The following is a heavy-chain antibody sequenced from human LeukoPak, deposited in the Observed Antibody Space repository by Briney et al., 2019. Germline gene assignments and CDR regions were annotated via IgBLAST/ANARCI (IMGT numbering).Heavy chain of an antibody. D-gene: IGHD3-3*01. CDR2: IYYSGST. CDR3: ASYDTGYFQH. Sequence: PSQTLSLTCTVSGGSISSGGYYWSWIRQHPGKGLEWIGYIYYSGSTFYNPSLKSRVTISLDTSNNQFSLSLSPVTAADTAVYYCASYDTGYFQHWGQGTLVTVSS. J-gene: IGHJ1*01. V-gene: IGHV4-31*03. CDR1: GGSISSGGYY.